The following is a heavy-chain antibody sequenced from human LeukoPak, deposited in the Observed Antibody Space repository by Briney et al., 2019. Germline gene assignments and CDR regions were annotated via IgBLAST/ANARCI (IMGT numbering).Heavy chain of an antibody. Sequence: KPSETLSLTCTVSGGSISRYYWSWIRQPPGKGLEWIGYIYYSGSTNYNPSLESRVTISADTSKNQFSLKLSSVTAADTAVYYCTRGVASDALWFFRHWGQGTLVTVSS. J-gene: IGHJ1*01. CDR1: GGSISRYY. V-gene: IGHV4-59*01. CDR2: IYYSGST. CDR3: TRGVASDALWFFRH. D-gene: IGHD3-16*01.